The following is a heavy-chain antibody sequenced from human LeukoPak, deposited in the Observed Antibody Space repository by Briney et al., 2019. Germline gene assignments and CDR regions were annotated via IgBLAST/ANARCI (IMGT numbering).Heavy chain of an antibody. CDR3: ARRAWNYYGSGANDAFDI. CDR1: GYSFTSYW. Sequence: GESLKISCKGSGYSFTSYWIGWVRQMPGKGLEWMGIIYPGDSDTRYSPSFQGQVTISADKSISTAYLQWSSLKASDTAMYYCARRAWNYYGSGANDAFDIWGQGTMVTVSS. D-gene: IGHD3-10*01. J-gene: IGHJ3*02. CDR2: IYPGDSDT. V-gene: IGHV5-51*01.